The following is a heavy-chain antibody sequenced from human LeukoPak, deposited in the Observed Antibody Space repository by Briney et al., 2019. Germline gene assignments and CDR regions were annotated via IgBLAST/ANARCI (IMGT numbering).Heavy chain of an antibody. CDR1: GGSISSTTYY. D-gene: IGHD6-19*01. CDR2: MSYSGST. J-gene: IGHJ4*02. Sequence: PSETLSLTCTVSGGSISSTTYYWGWIRQPPGKRLEWIGRMSYSGSTYYNPSLRSRVTISVDTSKKHFSLKLTSVTAADTAVYYCARQIAVAGGIDYWGQGTLVTVSS. CDR3: ARQIAVAGGIDY. V-gene: IGHV4-39*01.